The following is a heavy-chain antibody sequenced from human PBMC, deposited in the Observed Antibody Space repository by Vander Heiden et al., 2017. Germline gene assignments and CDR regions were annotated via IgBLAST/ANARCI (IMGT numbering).Heavy chain of an antibody. V-gene: IGHV4-34*02. CDR1: GGSFSGYS. CDR3: ARGQSPDYNSPRGVSAFDI. Sequence: QVHLQQWGAGLFKPSETLSLTCAVYGGSFSGYSWNRIRQSPGKGLEWIGEIHQCGNTNYNPSLKSRVTILVDTSKSQFSLRLSSVTVGDMAVYYCARGQSPDYNSPRGVSAFDIWGQGTILTVSS. J-gene: IGHJ3*02. D-gene: IGHD1-20*01. CDR2: IHQCGNT.